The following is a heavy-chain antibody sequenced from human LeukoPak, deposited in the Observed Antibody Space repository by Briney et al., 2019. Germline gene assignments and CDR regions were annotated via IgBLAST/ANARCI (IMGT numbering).Heavy chain of an antibody. CDR3: ARGQQWLEAFDY. CDR2: INPNSGVT. V-gene: IGHV1-2*02. Sequence: GPVKVSCKASGYTFTGYYIHWVRQAPGQGLEWMGWINPNSGVTHYPQKFQGRVTMTGDTSIRTAYMEVSSLRSDDTAVYYCARGQQWLEAFDYWGLGTLVTVSS. J-gene: IGHJ4*02. CDR1: GYTFTGYY. D-gene: IGHD6-19*01.